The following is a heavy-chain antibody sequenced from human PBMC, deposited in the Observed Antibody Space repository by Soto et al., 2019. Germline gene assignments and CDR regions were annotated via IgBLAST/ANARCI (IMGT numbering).Heavy chain of an antibody. CDR1: GGSISSGGYY. J-gene: IGHJ3*02. V-gene: IGHV4-31*03. CDR2: IYYSGST. CDR3: AVFAARPINLVSSHPADAFDI. Sequence: QVQLQESGPGLVKPSQTLSLTCTVSGGSISSGGYYWSWIRQHPGKGLEWIGYIYYSGSTYYNPSLKSRVTISVDTSKNQFSLKLSSVTAADTAVYYCAVFAARPINLVSSHPADAFDIWGQGTMVTVSS. D-gene: IGHD6-6*01.